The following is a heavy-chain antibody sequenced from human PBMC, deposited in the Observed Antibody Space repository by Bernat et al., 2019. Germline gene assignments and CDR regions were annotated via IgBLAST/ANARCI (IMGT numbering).Heavy chain of an antibody. Sequence: EVQLVESGGGLVQPGGSLRLSCAASGFTFSRFWMSWVRQAPGKGLEWVANIKQDGSEKHYVDSVKGRFTISRDNGKNSLFLQMNSLRAKDTAVYYCASEWLRFTPLDPWGQGTLVTVSS. CDR3: ASEWLRFTPLDP. CDR1: GFTFSRFW. J-gene: IGHJ5*02. V-gene: IGHV3-7*01. CDR2: IKQDGSEK. D-gene: IGHD5-12*01.